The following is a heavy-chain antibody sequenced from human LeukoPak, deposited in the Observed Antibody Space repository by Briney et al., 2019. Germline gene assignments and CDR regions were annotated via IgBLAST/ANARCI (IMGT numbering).Heavy chain of an antibody. CDR2: IKEDGSEK. J-gene: IGHJ4*02. CDR3: TRGGY. V-gene: IGHV3-7*04. Sequence: GGSLRLSCAAFGFTFRTYWMSWVRQAPGKGLEWVANIKEDGSEKYYVDSVKGRFTISTDDAKNSLYLQMNSLRAEDTAVYYCTRGGYWGQGTLVTVSS. CDR1: GFTFRTYW.